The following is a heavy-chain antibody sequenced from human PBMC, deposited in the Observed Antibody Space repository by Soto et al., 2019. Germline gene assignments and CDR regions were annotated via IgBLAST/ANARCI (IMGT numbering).Heavy chain of an antibody. D-gene: IGHD5-18*01. CDR3: ARKRTQLWLQGDMDV. CDR1: GGSFSGYY. J-gene: IGHJ6*02. CDR2: INHSGTT. V-gene: IGHV4-34*01. Sequence: ASETLSLTCAVYGGSFSGYYWSWIRQPPGKGLEWIGEINHSGTTKYNPSLKSRVTISVDTSKNQFSLKLSSVTAADTAVYYCARKRTQLWLQGDMDVWGQGTTVTVSS.